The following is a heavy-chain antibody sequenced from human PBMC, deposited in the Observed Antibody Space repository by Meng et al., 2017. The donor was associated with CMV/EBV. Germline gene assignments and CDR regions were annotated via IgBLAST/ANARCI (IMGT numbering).Heavy chain of an antibody. J-gene: IGHJ4*02. V-gene: IGHV4-38-2*02. CDR1: GYSISSGYY. D-gene: IGHD2-15*01. Sequence: GPLRLSCTVSGYSISSGYYWGWIRQPPGKGLEWIGSIYHSGSTYYNPSLKSRVTISVDTSKNQFSLKLSSVTAADTAVYYCARDDCSGGSCYGYWGQGTLVTVSS. CDR3: ARDDCSGGSCYGY. CDR2: IYHSGST.